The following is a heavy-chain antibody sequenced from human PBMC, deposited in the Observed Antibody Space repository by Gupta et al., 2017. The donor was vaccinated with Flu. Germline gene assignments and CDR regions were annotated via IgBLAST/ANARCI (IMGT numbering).Heavy chain of an antibody. CDR3: ARDNDRTSHYSIFDY. D-gene: IGHD3-22*01. CDR2: TWSSGIFQ. J-gene: IGHJ4*02. Sequence: VELAELGGGVVPPGTSCRLSCTASGFTFSHYGIHWVRQGPGKGLEWVAVTWSSGIFQFDADSVKGLFTVSNDNSKNTVFLQMNSLRVEDTAVYYCARDNDRTSHYSIFDYWGQGNLVTVSS. CDR1: GFTFSHYG. V-gene: IGHV3-33*01.